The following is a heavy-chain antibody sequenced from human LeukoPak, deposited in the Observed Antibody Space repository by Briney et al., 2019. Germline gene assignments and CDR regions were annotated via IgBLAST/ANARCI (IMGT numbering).Heavy chain of an antibody. CDR3: AREFAGSASGAGY. V-gene: IGHV3-21*01. CDR2: MSASSGLI. Sequence: PGGSLRLSCAASGFTFSSYSMNWVRQAPGKGLEWVSSMSASSGLIYYADSVKGRFTISRDNAKSSLYLQMNRLRVEDTAVYYCAREFAGSASGAGYWGQGTLVTVSS. D-gene: IGHD1-26*01. CDR1: GFTFSSYS. J-gene: IGHJ4*02.